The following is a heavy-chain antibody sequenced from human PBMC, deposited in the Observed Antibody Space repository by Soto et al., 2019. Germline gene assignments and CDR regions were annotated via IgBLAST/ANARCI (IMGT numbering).Heavy chain of an antibody. V-gene: IGHV1-69*08. Sequence: ASVKVSCKASGGTFSSYTISWVRQAPGQGLEWMGRIIPNNGKANYAQKLQGRVTMTTDKSTSTAYMELRSLRSDDTAVYYCARELPADSTSMDVWGQGTTVTVSS. J-gene: IGHJ6*02. CDR3: ARELPADSTSMDV. CDR1: GGTFSSYT. D-gene: IGHD2-2*01. CDR2: IIPNNGKA.